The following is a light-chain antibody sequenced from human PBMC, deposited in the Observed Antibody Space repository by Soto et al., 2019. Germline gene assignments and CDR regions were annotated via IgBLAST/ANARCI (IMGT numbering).Light chain of an antibody. J-gene: IGLJ2*01. CDR3: QSYDSSLGGSI. CDR2: AKS. Sequence: QSVLTQPPSVSGAPGQTVTISCTGSRSNIGPGYDVNWYQQLPGTAPKLLIYAKSNRPSGVPDRISGSKSGTSASLAITGLEDEDEADYYCQSYDSSLGGSIFGGGTKVTVL. CDR1: RSNIGPGYD. V-gene: IGLV1-40*01.